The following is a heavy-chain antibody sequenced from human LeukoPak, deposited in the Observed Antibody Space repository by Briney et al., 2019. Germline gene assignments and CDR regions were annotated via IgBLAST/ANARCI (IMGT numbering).Heavy chain of an antibody. CDR3: ATERGYSYGPFDY. J-gene: IGHJ4*02. D-gene: IGHD5-18*01. CDR1: GGSFSGYY. V-gene: IGHV4-34*01. Sequence: PSETLSLTCAVYGGSFSGYYWSWIRRPPGKGLEWIGEINHSGSTNYNPSLKSRVTISVDTSKNQFSLKLSSVTAADTAVYYCATERGYSYGPFDYWGQGTLVTVSS. CDR2: INHSGST.